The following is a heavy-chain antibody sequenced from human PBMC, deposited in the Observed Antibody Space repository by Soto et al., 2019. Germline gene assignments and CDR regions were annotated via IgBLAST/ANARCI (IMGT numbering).Heavy chain of an antibody. CDR2: IKQDGSEK. Sequence: GGSLRLSCAASGFTFSSYWMSWVRQAPGKGLEWVANIKQDGSEKYYVDSVKGRFTISRDNAKNSLYLQMNSLRAEDTAMYYCARDPHDIAVAGTDYWGQGTLVTVSS. CDR1: GFTFSSYW. V-gene: IGHV3-7*05. D-gene: IGHD6-19*01. J-gene: IGHJ4*02. CDR3: ARDPHDIAVAGTDY.